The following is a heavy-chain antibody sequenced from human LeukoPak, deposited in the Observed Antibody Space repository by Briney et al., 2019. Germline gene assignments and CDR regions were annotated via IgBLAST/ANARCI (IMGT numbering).Heavy chain of an antibody. V-gene: IGHV3-23*01. CDR3: AKAPVTSCRGAFCYPFDY. Sequence: GGSLRLSCTAPGLSLNNYAMSWVRQVPGKGLEWVSASSSSDDGKWYAESVRGRFTISRDTSKSTVYLQMNSLRVEDAGVYYCAKAPVTSCRGAFCYPFDYWGHGTLVTVSS. CDR2: SSSSDDGK. J-gene: IGHJ4*01. D-gene: IGHD2-21*01. CDR1: GLSLNNYA.